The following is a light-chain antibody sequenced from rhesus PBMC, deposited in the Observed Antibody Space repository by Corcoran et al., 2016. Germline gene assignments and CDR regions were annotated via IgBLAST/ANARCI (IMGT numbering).Light chain of an antibody. CDR1: QSVSSN. J-gene: IGKJ4*01. CDR3: RQYSDWPLT. V-gene: IGKV3-42*03. CDR2: VRS. Sequence: EIVMTQSPATLSLSPGERATLSCRASQSVSSNLAWYQQIPGQAPRLRISVRSRRATGIPDRVRGGGSGTAFTVTISSLEPAVFAVYYCRQYSDWPLTFGGGTKVEI.